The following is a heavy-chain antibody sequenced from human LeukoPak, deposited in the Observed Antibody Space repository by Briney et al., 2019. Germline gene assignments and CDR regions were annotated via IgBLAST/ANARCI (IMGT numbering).Heavy chain of an antibody. J-gene: IGHJ4*02. CDR1: GFTFSSSA. CDR2: ISASGGST. V-gene: IGHV3-23*01. Sequence: GGSLRLSCAASGFTFSSSAMSWVRQVPGKGLEWVSGISASGGSTNYADSVRGRFTISRDNSKNTLYLQMNSLRAEDTAVYYCAKDQRPRFYDSSGYYFDYWGQGTLVTVSS. D-gene: IGHD3-22*01. CDR3: AKDQRPRFYDSSGYYFDY.